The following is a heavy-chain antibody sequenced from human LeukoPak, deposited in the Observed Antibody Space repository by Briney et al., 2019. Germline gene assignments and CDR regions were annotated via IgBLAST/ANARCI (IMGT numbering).Heavy chain of an antibody. CDR2: IGTAGDT. CDR3: ARSLSPYSSGWYFDY. J-gene: IGHJ4*02. V-gene: IGHV3-13*01. CDR1: GFTFSSYD. D-gene: IGHD6-19*01. Sequence: PGGSLRLSCAASGFTFSSYDMHWVRQATGKGLEWVSAIGTAGDTYYPGSVKGRFAISRENAKNSLYLQMNSLRAGDTAVYYCARSLSPYSSGWYFDYWGQGTLVTVSS.